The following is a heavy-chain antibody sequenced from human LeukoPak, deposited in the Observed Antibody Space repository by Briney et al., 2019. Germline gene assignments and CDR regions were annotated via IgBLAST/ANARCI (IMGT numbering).Heavy chain of an antibody. J-gene: IGHJ5*02. Sequence: SVKVSCKASGCTFSSYAISWVRQAPGQGREWVGGIIPIFATANYAKNCEGRATITSAESTTTAQLALRSISSADTAVSYCARDLWFVEFSEAASRFDPWGQGTLVTGSS. V-gene: IGHV1-69*13. CDR1: GCTFSSYA. D-gene: IGHD3-10*01. CDR2: IIPIFATA. CDR3: ARDLWFVEFSEAASRFDP.